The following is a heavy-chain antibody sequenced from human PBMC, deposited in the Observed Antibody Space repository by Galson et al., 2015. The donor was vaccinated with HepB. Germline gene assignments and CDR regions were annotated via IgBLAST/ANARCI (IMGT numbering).Heavy chain of an antibody. CDR3: ARSPVGFDYYDSSGYFDY. CDR1: GGSISSSNW. Sequence: ETLSLTCAVSGGSISSSNWWSWVRQPPGKGLEWIGEIYHSGSTNYNPSLKSRVTISVDKSKNQFSLKLSSVTAADTAVYYCARSPVGFDYYDSSGYFDYWGQGTLVTVSS. V-gene: IGHV4-4*02. CDR2: IYHSGST. D-gene: IGHD3-22*01. J-gene: IGHJ4*02.